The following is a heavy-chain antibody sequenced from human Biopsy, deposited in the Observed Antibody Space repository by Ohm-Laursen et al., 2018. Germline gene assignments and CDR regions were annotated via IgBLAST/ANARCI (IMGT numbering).Heavy chain of an antibody. V-gene: IGHV3-23*01. CDR1: GFTFHTYA. CDR3: VKQWGGYNFDS. Sequence: SLRPPCSATGFTFHTYAMNWVRQAPGKGLEWVAHIDVSDYNTYYADSVRGRFTISRDNSKQMVHLEINSLTADDTAVYYCVKQWGGYNFDSWGQGTLVTISS. J-gene: IGHJ5*01. CDR2: IDVSDYNT. D-gene: IGHD1-14*01.